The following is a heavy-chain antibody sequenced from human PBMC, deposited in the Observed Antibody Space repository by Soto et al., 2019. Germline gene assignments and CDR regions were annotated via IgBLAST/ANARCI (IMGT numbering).Heavy chain of an antibody. CDR3: ATERRGSGYVDAFDI. Sequence: PSETLSLTCTVSGGSISSGGYFWTWIRQPPGKGLEWIGNIYYSGSTNYNPSLKSRVTISVDTSKKQFSLKLSSVTAADTAVYFCATERRGSGYVDAFDIWGQGTMVTVSS. CDR1: GGSISSGGYF. D-gene: IGHD3-22*01. V-gene: IGHV4-61*08. CDR2: IYYSGST. J-gene: IGHJ3*02.